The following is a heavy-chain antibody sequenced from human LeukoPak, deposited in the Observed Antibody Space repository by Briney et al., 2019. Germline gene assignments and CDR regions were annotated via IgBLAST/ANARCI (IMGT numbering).Heavy chain of an antibody. CDR3: ARGFVLFRYYYGSGSYYDY. V-gene: IGHV4-34*01. J-gene: IGHJ4*02. D-gene: IGHD3-10*01. CDR2: INHSGST. CDR1: GGSFSGYY. Sequence: SESLSLTCAVYGGSFSGYYWSWIRQPPGKGLEWVGEINHSGSTKYNPYLESRVTISVDTSKNQFSLHLSSVTAADTAVYYCARGFVLFRYYYGSGSYYDYWGQGTLVTVSS.